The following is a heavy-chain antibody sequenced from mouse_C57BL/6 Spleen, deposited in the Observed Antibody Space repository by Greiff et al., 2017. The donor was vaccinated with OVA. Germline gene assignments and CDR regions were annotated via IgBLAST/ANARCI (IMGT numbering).Heavy chain of an antibody. Sequence: QVQLQQSGAELVRPGSSVKLSCKASGYTFTSYWMDWVKQRPGPGLEWIGNIYPSDSDTHYNQKFKDKATLTVDKSSSTAYMQLSSLTSEASAVFVCARLGCGSKVRHYCDYWGQGTTLTVSS. J-gene: IGHJ2*01. CDR2: IYPSDSDT. CDR3: ARLGCGSKVRHYCDY. D-gene: IGHD1-1*01. V-gene: IGHV1-61*01. CDR1: GYTFTSYW.